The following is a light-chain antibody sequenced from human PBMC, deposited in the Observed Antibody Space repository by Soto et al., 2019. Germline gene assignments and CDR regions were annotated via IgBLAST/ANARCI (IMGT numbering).Light chain of an antibody. CDR1: QTFSNSF. CDR2: GAS. J-gene: IGKJ5*01. V-gene: IGKV3-20*01. Sequence: EIVLTQSPGTLSLSPGDRATLSCRASQTFSNSFLSWFQQIPGQAPRLLIYGASMRATGIPDRFSGSGSGTDFTLTISRLEPEDFAVYYCQQCGSSSTFGQGTRLEIK. CDR3: QQCGSSST.